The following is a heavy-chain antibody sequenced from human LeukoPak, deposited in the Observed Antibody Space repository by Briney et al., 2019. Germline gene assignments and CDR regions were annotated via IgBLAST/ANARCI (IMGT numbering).Heavy chain of an antibody. Sequence: LPGGSLRLSCAASGFTFSTFALTWVRRAPGKGLEWVSDIKSGGDNTYYADSVEGRFTISRDNSKNTLYLQMNSLRAEDTAVYYCAKKLGQLLSGDAFDIWGQGTMVTVSS. CDR3: AKKLGQLLSGDAFDI. D-gene: IGHD2-2*01. CDR2: IKSGGDNT. J-gene: IGHJ3*02. CDR1: GFTFSTFA. V-gene: IGHV3-23*01.